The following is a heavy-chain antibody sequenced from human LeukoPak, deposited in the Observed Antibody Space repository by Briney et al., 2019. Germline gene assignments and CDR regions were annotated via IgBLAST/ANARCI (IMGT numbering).Heavy chain of an antibody. CDR3: ARALIIAVAPGYFDY. D-gene: IGHD6-19*01. CDR1: GFRFSSYA. CDR2: ISGSGGST. J-gene: IGHJ4*02. V-gene: IGHV3-23*01. Sequence: PGGSLRLACAASGFRFSSYAMSWVRQAPGKGLEWVSAISGSGGSTYYADSVKGRFTISRDNSKNTLYLQMNSLRAEDTAVYYCARALIIAVAPGYFDYWGQGTLVTVSS.